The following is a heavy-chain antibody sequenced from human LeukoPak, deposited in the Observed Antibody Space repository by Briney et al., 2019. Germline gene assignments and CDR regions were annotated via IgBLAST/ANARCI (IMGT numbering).Heavy chain of an antibody. CDR2: IYYSGST. CDR1: GGSVSSGSYY. CDR3: ARTGYDSSGYRDY. V-gene: IGHV4-61*01. Sequence: SETLSLTCTVSGGSVSSGSYYWSWIRQPPGKGLEWIGYIYYSGSTNYNPSLKSRVTISVDTSKNQFSLKLSSVTAADTAVYYCARTGYDSSGYRDYWGQGTLVTVSS. J-gene: IGHJ4*02. D-gene: IGHD3-22*01.